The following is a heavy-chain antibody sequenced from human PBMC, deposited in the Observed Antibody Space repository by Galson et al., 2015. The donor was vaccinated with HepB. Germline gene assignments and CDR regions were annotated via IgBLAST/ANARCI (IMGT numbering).Heavy chain of an antibody. CDR1: GFIFSDFA. CDR3: ARSYSDSWRNFVS. D-gene: IGHD6-13*01. V-gene: IGHV3-30-3*01. CDR2: ISYDGSQK. Sequence: SLRLSCAASGFIFSDFAMHWVRQAPGKGPEWVAIISYDGSQKYYADSVKGRFTISRDNSGNTLHLQMNSLRGEDTAVYYCARSYSDSWRNFVSWGQGTLVSVSS. J-gene: IGHJ4*02.